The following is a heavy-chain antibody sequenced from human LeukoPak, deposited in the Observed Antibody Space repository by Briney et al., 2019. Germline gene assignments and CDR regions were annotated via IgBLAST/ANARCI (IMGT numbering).Heavy chain of an antibody. CDR2: ISSSGSTI. Sequence: GGSLRLSRAASGFTFSDYYMSWIRQAPGKGLEWVSYISSSGSTIYYADSVKGRFTISRDNAKNSLYLQMNSLRAEDTAVYYCARGDSRSWPCFDYWGQGTLVTVSS. CDR1: GFTFSDYY. D-gene: IGHD6-13*01. J-gene: IGHJ4*02. CDR3: ARGDSRSWPCFDY. V-gene: IGHV3-11*01.